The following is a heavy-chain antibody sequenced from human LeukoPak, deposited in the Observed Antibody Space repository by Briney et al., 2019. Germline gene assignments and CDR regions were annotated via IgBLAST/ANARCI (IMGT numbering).Heavy chain of an antibody. D-gene: IGHD1-26*01. CDR1: GYPFSSYG. Sequence: ASVKVSCKGSGYPFSSYGITWVRQAPGQGLEWVGWISAYNGNTQYGQNVQGRVTMTTETSTSTAYMELRNLRSDDTPVYFCASGAYYPFDFWGQGTLVTVSS. CDR3: ASGAYYPFDF. J-gene: IGHJ4*02. CDR2: ISAYNGNT. V-gene: IGHV1-18*01.